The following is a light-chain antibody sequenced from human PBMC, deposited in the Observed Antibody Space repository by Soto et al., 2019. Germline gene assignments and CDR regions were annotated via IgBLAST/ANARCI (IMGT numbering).Light chain of an antibody. CDR3: QNYNSAPIT. CDR2: VAS. V-gene: IGKV1-27*01. J-gene: IGKJ5*01. CDR1: QGISNY. Sequence: DIQMTQSPSSLSASVGDRVTITCRASQGISNYLAWYQQKPGQVPKLLIYVASTLQSGVPSRFSGGGSGTDFSLSISSLQPEDVATYYCQNYNSAPITFGQGTRLEI.